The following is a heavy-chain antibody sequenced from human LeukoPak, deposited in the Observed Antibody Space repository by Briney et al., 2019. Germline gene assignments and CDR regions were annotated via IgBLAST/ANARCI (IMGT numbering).Heavy chain of an antibody. D-gene: IGHD6-13*01. V-gene: IGHV4-59*01. CDR1: GGSISSYY. CDR2: IYYSGST. CDR3: ARVYAPYSSNHFDY. Sequence: PSETPSLTCTVSGGSISSYYWSWIRQPPGKGLEWIGYIYYSGSTNYNPSLKSRVTISVDTSKNQFSLKLSSVTAADTAVYYCARVYAPYSSNHFDYWGQGTLVTVSS. J-gene: IGHJ4*02.